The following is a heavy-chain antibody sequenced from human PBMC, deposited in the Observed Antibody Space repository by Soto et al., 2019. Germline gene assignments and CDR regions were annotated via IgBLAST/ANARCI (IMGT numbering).Heavy chain of an antibody. J-gene: IGHJ5*02. Sequence: SETLSLPYAVHSGSFSSYYCTWTRQPPGKGLEWIGEIHPSGDTDYNPSLSNRVTISLDTSKSQFSLRLTSVTAADTAVYFCSRGRDPHKGRRTWGQGTLVTVSS. V-gene: IGHV4-34*01. CDR1: SGSFSSYY. CDR3: SRGRDPHKGRRT. CDR2: IHPSGDT.